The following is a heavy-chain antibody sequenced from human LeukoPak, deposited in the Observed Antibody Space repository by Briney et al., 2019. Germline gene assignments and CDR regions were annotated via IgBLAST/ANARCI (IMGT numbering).Heavy chain of an antibody. CDR1: GFTFSSYG. D-gene: IGHD6-19*01. V-gene: IGHV3-30*18. J-gene: IGHJ4*02. CDR2: ISYDGSNK. CDR3: AKDGAVAIDY. Sequence: GGSLRLSCAASGFTFSSYGMHWVRQAPGKGLEWVAVISYDGSNKYYADSVKGRFTISRDNSKNTLYLQMNSLRAEDTAVYYCAKDGAVAIDYWGQGTLVTVSS.